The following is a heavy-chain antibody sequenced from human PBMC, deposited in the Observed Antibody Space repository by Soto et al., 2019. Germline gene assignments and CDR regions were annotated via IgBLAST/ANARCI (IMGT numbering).Heavy chain of an antibody. D-gene: IGHD3-10*01. CDR2: IYHSGST. J-gene: IGHJ6*02. V-gene: IGHV4-4*02. CDR3: ARGSGRQVYNYYGMDV. Sequence: SETLSLTCAVSGGSISSSNLWSWVRQSPGKGLEWIGEIYHSGSTNYNPSLKSRVTISVDKSKNQFSLKLSSVTAADTAVYYCARGSGRQVYNYYGMDVWGQGTTVTVSS. CDR1: GGSISSSNL.